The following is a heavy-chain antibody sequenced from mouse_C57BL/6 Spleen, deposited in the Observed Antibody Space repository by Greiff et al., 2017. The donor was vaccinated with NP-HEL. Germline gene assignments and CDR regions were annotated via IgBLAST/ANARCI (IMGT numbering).Heavy chain of an antibody. Sequence: VQLQQPGAELVKPGASVKMSCKASGYTFTSYWITWVKQRPGQGLEWIGDLYPGSGSTNYNEKFKSKATLTVDTSSSTAYMQLSSLTSEDAAVYDCAISYGNPTAWFVDWGKGTLVTVSA. J-gene: IGHJ3*01. V-gene: IGHV1-55*01. CDR2: LYPGSGST. CDR3: AISYGNPTAWFVD. CDR1: GYTFTSYW. D-gene: IGHD2-1*01.